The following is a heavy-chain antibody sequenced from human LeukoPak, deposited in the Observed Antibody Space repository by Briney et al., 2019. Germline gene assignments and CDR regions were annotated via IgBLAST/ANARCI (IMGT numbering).Heavy chain of an antibody. CDR3: AAKTRLSAVTSYYYVDV. J-gene: IGHJ6*03. V-gene: IGHV3-23*01. Sequence: TGGSLRLSCAASAFTFPTYGMIWVRQAPGKGLEWVSSITESGDNTYYADSVKGRFTISRDNSKNTLYLQMNSLRAEDTAVYYCAAKTRLSAVTSYYYVDVWGKGTPATVSS. D-gene: IGHD3-10*01. CDR1: AFTFPTYG. CDR2: ITESGDNT.